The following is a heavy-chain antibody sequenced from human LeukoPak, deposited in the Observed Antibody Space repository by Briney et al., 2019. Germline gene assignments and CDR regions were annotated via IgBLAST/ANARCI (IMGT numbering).Heavy chain of an antibody. J-gene: IGHJ4*02. V-gene: IGHV4-34*01. CDR3: ARGTHGDYHDY. CDR1: GGSFSGYY. Sequence: PSETLSLTCAVYGGSFSGYYWSWIRQPPGKGLEWIGEINHRGSTNYNPSLKSRVTISVDTSKNQFSLKLSSVTAADTAVYYCARGTHGDYHDYWGQGTLVTVSS. D-gene: IGHD4-17*01. CDR2: INHRGST.